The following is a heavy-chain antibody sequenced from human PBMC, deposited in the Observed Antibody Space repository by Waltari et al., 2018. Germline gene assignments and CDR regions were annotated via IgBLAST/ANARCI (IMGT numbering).Heavy chain of an antibody. CDR3: AKARYSNYGFPDY. Sequence: EVQLVESGGGLVQPGRSLRLSCAASGFTFADYAMPWVRQAPGKGLEWFSGISWNSGSIGYADSVKGRFTISRDNAKNSLYLQMNSLRAEDTALYYCAKARYSNYGFPDYWGQGTLVTVSS. CDR1: GFTFADYA. J-gene: IGHJ4*02. V-gene: IGHV3-9*01. CDR2: ISWNSGSI. D-gene: IGHD4-4*01.